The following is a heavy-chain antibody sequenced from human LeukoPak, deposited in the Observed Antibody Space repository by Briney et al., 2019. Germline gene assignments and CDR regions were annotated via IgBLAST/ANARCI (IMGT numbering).Heavy chain of an antibody. D-gene: IGHD1-1*01. CDR1: GYTFTSYG. J-gene: IGHJ6*03. V-gene: IGHV1-18*01. CDR3: ARGSSGLERPGYYYYYYMDV. CDR2: ISAYNGNT. Sequence: ASVKVSCKASGYTFTSYGISWVRQAPGQGLEWMGWISAYNGNTNYAQKLQGRVTMTTDTSTSTAYMELSSLRSEDTAVYYCARGSSGLERPGYYYYYYMDVWGKGTTVTVSS.